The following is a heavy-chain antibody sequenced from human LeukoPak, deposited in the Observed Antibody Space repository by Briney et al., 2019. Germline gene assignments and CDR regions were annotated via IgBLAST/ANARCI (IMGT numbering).Heavy chain of an antibody. J-gene: IGHJ4*02. CDR1: GYTFTSYA. Sequence: ASVKVSCKASGYTFTSYAMHWVRQAPGQRLEWMGWINAGNGNTKYSQKFQGRVTITRDTSASTAYMELSSLRSEDTAVYYCARDPTGIVGATTDFDYWGQGTLVTVSS. CDR2: INAGNGNT. V-gene: IGHV1-3*01. D-gene: IGHD1-26*01. CDR3: ARDPTGIVGATTDFDY.